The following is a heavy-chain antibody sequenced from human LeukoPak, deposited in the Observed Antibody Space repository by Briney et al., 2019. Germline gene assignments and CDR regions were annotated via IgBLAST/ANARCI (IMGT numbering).Heavy chain of an antibody. CDR2: ISSSGSTI. D-gene: IGHD6-19*01. J-gene: IGHJ1*01. CDR3: ARVGVGQEWLEYFQH. V-gene: IGHV3-48*03. Sequence: GGSLRLSCAASGFTFSSYEMNWVRQAPGMGLVWVSYISSSGSTIYYADSVKGRFTISRDNAKNSLYLQMNSLRAEDTAVYYCARVGVGQEWLEYFQHWGQGTLVTVSS. CDR1: GFTFSSYE.